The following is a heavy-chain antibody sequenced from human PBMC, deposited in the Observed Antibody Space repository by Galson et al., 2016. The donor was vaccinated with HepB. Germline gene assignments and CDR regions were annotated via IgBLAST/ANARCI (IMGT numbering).Heavy chain of an antibody. Sequence: SETLSLTCAVSGGSIRSNDWWSWVRQPPGKGLEWIGEMHHGGGTNYNPSVKSRVSITIDKSENQFSLRLRSVTAADTAVYYCARGVVGATKSNNWFGPWGQGTLVTVSS. V-gene: IGHV4-4*02. CDR2: MHHGGGT. J-gene: IGHJ5*02. D-gene: IGHD2-15*01. CDR3: ARGVVGATKSNNWFGP. CDR1: GGSIRSNDW.